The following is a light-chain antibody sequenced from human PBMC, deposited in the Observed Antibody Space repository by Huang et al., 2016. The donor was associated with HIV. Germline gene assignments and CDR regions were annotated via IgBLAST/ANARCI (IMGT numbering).Light chain of an antibody. CDR3: QQYSGGYS. V-gene: IGKV3-15*01. Sequence: EIVLTQSPATLSVSPGERATLSCRASQSVSNYLAWYKQRHCQPPRLLIYGASTRATGVPARCRGSGSGTEFTLTISGLQSEDFAVYYCQQYSGGYSFGQGTKVDIK. J-gene: IGKJ2*03. CDR2: GAS. CDR1: QSVSNY.